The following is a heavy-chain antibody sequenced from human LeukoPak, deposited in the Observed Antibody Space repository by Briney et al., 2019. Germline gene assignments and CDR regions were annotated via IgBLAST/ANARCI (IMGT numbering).Heavy chain of an antibody. J-gene: IGHJ4*02. V-gene: IGHV1-8*01. Sequence: AASVKVPCKASGYTFTSYDINWVRQATGQGLEWMGWMNPNSGNTGYAQKFQGRVTMTRNTSISTAYMELSSLRSEDTAVYYCARAYYDFWSGATTFDYWGQGTLVTVSS. CDR2: MNPNSGNT. CDR1: GYTFTSYD. CDR3: ARAYYDFWSGATTFDY. D-gene: IGHD3-3*01.